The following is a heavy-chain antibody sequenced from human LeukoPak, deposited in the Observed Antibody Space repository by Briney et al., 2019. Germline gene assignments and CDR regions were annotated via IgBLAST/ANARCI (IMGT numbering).Heavy chain of an antibody. CDR1: GGTFSSYT. CDR2: IIPIFGTA. CDR3: AKLTHLDTHSYYYGMDV. V-gene: IGHV1-69*01. D-gene: IGHD4-23*01. J-gene: IGHJ6*02. Sequence: GASVKVSCKASGGTFSSYTISWVRQDPGQGLEWMGGIIPIFGTANYAQRFQGRVTITADESTSTAYMELSSLRSEDTAVYYCAKLTHLDTHSYYYGMDVWGQGTTVTVSS.